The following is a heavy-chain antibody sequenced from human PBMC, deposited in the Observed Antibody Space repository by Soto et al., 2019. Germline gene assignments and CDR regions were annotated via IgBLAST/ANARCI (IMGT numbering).Heavy chain of an antibody. CDR3: ATLNSFGADY. CDR2: IDNDGSIT. CDR1: GFTFSDYW. Sequence: GGSLRLSCAAPGFTFSDYWMHWVRQAPGKGLVWVSRIDNDGSITNYADSVKGRFTISRDNAKNTVSLQMSSLRAEDTAVYYCATLNSFGADYWGQGTPVTVSS. V-gene: IGHV3-74*01. J-gene: IGHJ4*02. D-gene: IGHD3-3*01.